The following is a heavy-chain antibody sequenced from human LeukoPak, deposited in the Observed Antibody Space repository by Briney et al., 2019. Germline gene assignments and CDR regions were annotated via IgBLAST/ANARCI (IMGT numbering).Heavy chain of an antibody. D-gene: IGHD3-10*01. CDR1: GGSFSGYY. Sequence: SETLSLTCAVYGGSFSGYYWSWIRQPPGKGLEWIGEINHSGSTNYNPSLKSRVTISVDTSKNQFSLKLSSVTAADTAVYYCARDRAIVRGVKKRDYWGEGGLVTVSS. J-gene: IGHJ4*02. V-gene: IGHV4-34*01. CDR3: ARDRAIVRGVKKRDY. CDR2: INHSGST.